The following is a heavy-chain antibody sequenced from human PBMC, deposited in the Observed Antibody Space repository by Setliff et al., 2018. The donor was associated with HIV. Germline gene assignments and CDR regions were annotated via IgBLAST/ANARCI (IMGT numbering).Heavy chain of an antibody. D-gene: IGHD5-18*01. CDR1: GYTFSTYG. CDR2: ISANNVHT. V-gene: IGHV1-18*01. Sequence: ASVKVSCKASGYTFSTYGISWVRQAPGQGIEWMGWISANNVHTMPAQKFQGRVTLNTDTSTNTAFLELRSLRSDDTAVYYCARDKGHTPMDYWGQGTLVTVSS. J-gene: IGHJ4*02. CDR3: ARDKGHTPMDY.